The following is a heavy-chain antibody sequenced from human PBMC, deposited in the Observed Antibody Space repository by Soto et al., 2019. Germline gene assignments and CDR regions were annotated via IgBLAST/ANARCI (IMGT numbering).Heavy chain of an antibody. CDR1: GGSISSYY. J-gene: IGHJ4*02. CDR2: IYYSGST. Sequence: PSETLSLTCTVSGGSISSYYWSWIRQPPGKGLEWIGYIYYSGSTYYNPSLKSRVTISVDTSKNHFSLNLSSVTAADTAVYYCAREPTIWGQGTLVTVSS. D-gene: IGHD1-26*01. CDR3: AREPTI. V-gene: IGHV4-59*12.